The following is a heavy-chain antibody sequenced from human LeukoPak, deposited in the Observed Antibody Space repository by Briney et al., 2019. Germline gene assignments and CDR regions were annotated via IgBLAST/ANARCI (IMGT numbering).Heavy chain of an antibody. CDR1: GYSISSGYY. D-gene: IGHD5-18*01. CDR2: IYYSGSS. V-gene: IGHV4-38-2*01. CDR3: ARIDLYTYGRAYFDY. Sequence: SETLSLTCAVSGYSISSGYYWGWIRQPPGKGLEWIANIYYSGSSYYNPSLKSRVTISVDTSKNQFSLKLSSVTAADTAVYYCARIDLYTYGRAYFDYWGQGTLVTVSS. J-gene: IGHJ4*02.